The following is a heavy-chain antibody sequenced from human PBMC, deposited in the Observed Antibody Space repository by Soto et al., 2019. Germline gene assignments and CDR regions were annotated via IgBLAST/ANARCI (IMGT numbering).Heavy chain of an antibody. Sequence: QVQLQQWGAGLLKPSETLSLTCAVYGGSFSGYYWSWIRQPPGKGLEWIGEINHSGSTNYNPSLKSRVTISVDTSKNQFSLKLSSVTAADTAVYYCARARRRYYSYYMDVWGKGTTVTVSS. D-gene: IGHD4-17*01. J-gene: IGHJ6*03. CDR3: ARARRRYYSYYMDV. CDR1: GGSFSGYY. V-gene: IGHV4-34*01. CDR2: INHSGST.